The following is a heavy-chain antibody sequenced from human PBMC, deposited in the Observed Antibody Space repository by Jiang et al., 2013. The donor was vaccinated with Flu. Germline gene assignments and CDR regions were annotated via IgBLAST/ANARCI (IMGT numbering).Heavy chain of an antibody. J-gene: IGHJ3*02. CDR2: IYPGDSDT. V-gene: IGHV5-51*01. CDR1: GYSFSSYW. Sequence: GAEVKKPGESLKISCKGSGYSFSSYWIGWVRQMPGKGLEWMGIIYPGDSDTKYSPSFEGQVTISADNSISTAYLQWSSLTASDTAMYYCARHRYYYDSNSYYSRGYFDIWGQ. D-gene: IGHD3-22*01. CDR3: ARHRYYYDSNSYYSRGYFDI.